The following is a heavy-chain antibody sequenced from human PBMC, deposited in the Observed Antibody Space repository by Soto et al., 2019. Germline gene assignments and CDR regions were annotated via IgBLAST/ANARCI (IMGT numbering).Heavy chain of an antibody. J-gene: IGHJ5*02. V-gene: IGHV5-51*01. CDR3: ARRRFYSLRFAP. CDR2: IHPSDSST. D-gene: IGHD2-15*01. Sequence: PGQSLKISCKASGYSSTNYWISWVRQRPGEGLEWMGIIHPSDSSTLYSPSVQGQVTISADNSITTAYLQWRSLDALDTAMYYCARRRFYSLRFAPWGQRTLVTVAS. CDR1: GYSSTNYW.